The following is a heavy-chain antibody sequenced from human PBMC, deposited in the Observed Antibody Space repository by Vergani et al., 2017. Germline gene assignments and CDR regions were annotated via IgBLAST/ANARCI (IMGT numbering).Heavy chain of an antibody. CDR2: INHSGST. Sequence: QVQLQESGPRLVRPSQTLSLTCTVSGGSINTGAYYWSWIRQPPGKGLEWIGEINHSGSTNYNPSLKSRVTISVDTSKNQFSLKLSSVTAADTAVYYCARVPSYYYGSGSYYYSHYFDYWGQGTLVTVSS. D-gene: IGHD3-10*01. CDR3: ARVPSYYYGSGSYYYSHYFDY. J-gene: IGHJ4*02. CDR1: GGSINTGAYY. V-gene: IGHV4-30-4*08.